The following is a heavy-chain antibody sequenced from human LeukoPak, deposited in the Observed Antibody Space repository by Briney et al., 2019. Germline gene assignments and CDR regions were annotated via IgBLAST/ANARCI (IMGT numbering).Heavy chain of an antibody. V-gene: IGHV3-21*01. CDR1: GFTFGSYT. CDR2: ISSSSSYI. Sequence: GGSLRLSCAASGFTFGSYTMNWVRQAPGKGLEWVSSISSSSSYIYYADSVKGRFTISRDNSKNSLYPQMNSLRAEDTAVYYCAWREGFDYWGQGTLVTVSS. J-gene: IGHJ4*02. CDR3: AWREGFDY.